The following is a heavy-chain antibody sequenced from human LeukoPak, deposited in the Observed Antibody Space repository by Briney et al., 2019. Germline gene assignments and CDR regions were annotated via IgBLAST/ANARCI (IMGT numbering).Heavy chain of an antibody. V-gene: IGHV3-74*01. Sequence: GGSLRLSCAASGFTFNDYWIHWVRQAPGQGLVWVSRINTDGSRIYYADSVKGRFTISRDNAKNTVYLQMNNLRAEDTALYYCGRHAYGGSPPLSWGQGALVTVSS. J-gene: IGHJ4*02. CDR3: GRHAYGGSPPLS. CDR1: GFTFNDYW. CDR2: INTDGSRI. D-gene: IGHD3-10*01.